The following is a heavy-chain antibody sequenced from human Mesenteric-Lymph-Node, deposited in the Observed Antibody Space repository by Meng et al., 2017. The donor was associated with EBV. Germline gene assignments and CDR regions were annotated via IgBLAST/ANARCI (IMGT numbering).Heavy chain of an antibody. D-gene: IGHD3-22*01. CDR1: GASSSGPNL. CDR2: VYHSGST. J-gene: IGHJ4*02. V-gene: IGHV4-4*02. CDR3: AEVLNGYYYFDY. Sequence: QGRLTQSGAGLVKPSGTLSLTCAVSGASSSGPNLWSWVRQPPGKGLELIGEVYHSGSTNYNPSLNSLIIMSVDTSKNHFSLKLSAVTAADTAMYYCAEVLNGYYYFDYWGQGTLVTVSS.